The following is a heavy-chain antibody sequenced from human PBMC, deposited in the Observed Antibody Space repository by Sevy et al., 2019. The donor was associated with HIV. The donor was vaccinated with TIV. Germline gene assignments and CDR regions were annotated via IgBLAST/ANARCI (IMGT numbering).Heavy chain of an antibody. Sequence: SETLSLTCTVSGGSISAYYWSWIRQPPGKPLEYIGYIYYTGSTNYNPSLKSRVTISVDTSKNQFSLKLNSVTAADTAVYSWARAPPVRSGDDSLNWFDPWGQGTLVTVSS. V-gene: IGHV4-59*01. CDR2: IYYTGST. D-gene: IGHD5-12*01. CDR3: ARAPPVRSGDDSLNWFDP. J-gene: IGHJ5*02. CDR1: GGSISAYY.